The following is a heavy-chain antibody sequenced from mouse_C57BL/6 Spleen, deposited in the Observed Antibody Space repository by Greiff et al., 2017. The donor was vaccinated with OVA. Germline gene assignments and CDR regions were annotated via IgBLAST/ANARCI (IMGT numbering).Heavy chain of an antibody. V-gene: IGHV2-6*01. J-gene: IGHJ3*01. Sequence: QVQLKQSGPGLVAPSQSLSIPCTVSGFSLTSYGVDWVRQSPGKGLEWLGVIWGVGSTNYNSALKSRLSISKDNSKSQVFLKMNSLQTDDTAMYYCASESTAGWFAYWGQGTLVTVSA. CDR1: GFSLTSYG. CDR2: IWGVGST. CDR3: ASESTAGWFAY. D-gene: IGHD5-1*01.